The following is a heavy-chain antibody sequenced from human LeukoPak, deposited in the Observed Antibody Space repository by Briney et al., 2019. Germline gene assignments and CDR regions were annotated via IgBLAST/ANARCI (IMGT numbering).Heavy chain of an antibody. CDR2: IYYSGST. Sequence: SETLSLTCTVSGGSISSGGYYWSWIRQHPGKGLEWIGYIYYSGSTYYNPSLKSRVTISVDTSKNQFSLKLSSVTAADTAVYYCARVGPGTINWFDPWGQGTLVTVSS. J-gene: IGHJ5*02. V-gene: IGHV4-31*03. CDR3: ARVGPGTINWFDP. D-gene: IGHD2-8*01. CDR1: GGSISSGGYY.